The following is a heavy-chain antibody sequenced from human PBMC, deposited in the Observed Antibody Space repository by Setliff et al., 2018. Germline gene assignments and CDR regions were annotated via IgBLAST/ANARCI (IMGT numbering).Heavy chain of an antibody. J-gene: IGHJ4*02. Sequence: PSETLSLTCTVSGGSITSGRYYWGWIRQPPGRGLEWIAYISYTGSTNYNPSLTSRVTISLDTSKNHFSLNLRSVTAADTAVYYCARLSPYNTGPPFDYWGQGTLVTVSS. CDR2: ISYTGST. V-gene: IGHV4-61*03. D-gene: IGHD2-8*02. CDR1: GGSITSGRYY. CDR3: ARLSPYNTGPPFDY.